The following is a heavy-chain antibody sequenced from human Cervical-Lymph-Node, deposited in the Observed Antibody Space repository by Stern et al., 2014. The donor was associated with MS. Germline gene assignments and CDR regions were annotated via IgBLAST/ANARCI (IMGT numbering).Heavy chain of an antibody. D-gene: IGHD1-26*01. CDR2: INPSGGST. V-gene: IGHV1-46*01. J-gene: IGHJ3*02. Sequence: QVQLLQPGAEVKKPGASVTVSCKASGYTFSSYYMHWVRLAPGQGLELMEIINPSGGSTRSAQQCQGSVTMTRDTATSTVYMELSSQRSEDTAVYYCARSGSYSDAFDIWGQGTMVTVSS. CDR1: GYTFSSYY. CDR3: ARSGSYSDAFDI.